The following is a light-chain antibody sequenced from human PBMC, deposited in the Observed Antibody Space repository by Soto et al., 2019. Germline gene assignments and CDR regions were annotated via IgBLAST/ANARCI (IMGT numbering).Light chain of an antibody. J-gene: IGKJ2*01. Sequence: EIVMTQSPATLSVSPGESATLSCRASQSISSELAWYQQKPGQPPRLLIYSASTRATGVPARFTGSGSGSDFTLAISGLQSEDFAVSYCQQGHNWPLTFGQGTRLEI. V-gene: IGKV3-15*01. CDR1: QSISSE. CDR2: SAS. CDR3: QQGHNWPLT.